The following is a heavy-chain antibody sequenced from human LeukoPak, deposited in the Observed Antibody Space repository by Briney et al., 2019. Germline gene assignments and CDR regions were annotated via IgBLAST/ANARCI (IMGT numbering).Heavy chain of an antibody. J-gene: IGHJ4*02. CDR1: GYTFTCYY. V-gene: IGHV1-2*02. CDR3: ARVVNIGSGWPYYFDY. Sequence: ASVKVSCKASGYTFTCYYMHWVRQAPGQGLEWMGWINPNSGGTNYAQKFQGRVTMTRATSISTAYMELSRLRSDDTAVYYCARVVNIGSGWPYYFDYWGQGALVTVSS. CDR2: INPNSGGT. D-gene: IGHD6-19*01.